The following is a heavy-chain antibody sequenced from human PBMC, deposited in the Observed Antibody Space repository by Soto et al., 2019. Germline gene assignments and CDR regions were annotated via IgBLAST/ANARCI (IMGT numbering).Heavy chain of an antibody. CDR3: ARDQSWHDLVWWFDP. J-gene: IGHJ5*02. Sequence: ASVKVSCKASGYTFTSYDINCVRQATGQGFEYLGWMNPNSGNTGYVKKFQGRVTMTKDTSTSTVYMELNSLTSEDTAVYYCARDQSWHDLVWWFDPWGQGTLVTVSS. D-gene: IGHD1-1*01. CDR2: MNPNSGNT. V-gene: IGHV1-8*01. CDR1: GYTFTSYD.